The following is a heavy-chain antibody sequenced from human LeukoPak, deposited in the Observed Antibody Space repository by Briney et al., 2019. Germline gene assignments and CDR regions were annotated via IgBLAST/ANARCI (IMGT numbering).Heavy chain of an antibody. CDR1: GYTFTSYD. Sequence: ASVKVSCKASGYTFTSYDINWVRQATGQGLEWMGWMNPNSGNTGYAQKFQGRVTMTRNTSISTAYLELSSLRSEDTAAYYCAREAPAYCGGDCYSNNWFDPWGQGTLVTVSS. D-gene: IGHD2-21*02. J-gene: IGHJ5*02. V-gene: IGHV1-8*01. CDR2: MNPNSGNT. CDR3: AREAPAYCGGDCYSNNWFDP.